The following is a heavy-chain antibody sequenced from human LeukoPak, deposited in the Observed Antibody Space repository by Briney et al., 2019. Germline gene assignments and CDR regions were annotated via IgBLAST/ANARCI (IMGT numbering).Heavy chain of an antibody. CDR3: ARGGGNYYGSIDY. CDR2: ISGSGGST. J-gene: IGHJ4*02. Sequence: GGSLRLSCAASGFTFSSYSMNWVRQAPGKGLEWVSAISGSGGSTYYADSVKGRFTISRDNSKNTLYLQMNSLRAEDTAVYHCARGGGNYYGSIDYWGQGTLVTVSS. CDR1: GFTFSSYS. V-gene: IGHV3-23*01. D-gene: IGHD3-10*01.